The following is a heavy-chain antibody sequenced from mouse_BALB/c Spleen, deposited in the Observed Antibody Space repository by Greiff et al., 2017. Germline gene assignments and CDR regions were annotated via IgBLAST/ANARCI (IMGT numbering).Heavy chain of an antibody. CDR2: IRNKANGYTT. V-gene: IGHV7-3*02. CDR1: GFTFTDYY. J-gene: IGHJ2*01. Sequence: EVMLVESGGGLVQPGGSLRLSCATSGFTFTDYYMSWVRQPPGKALEWLGFIRNKANGYTTEYSASVKGRFTISRDNSQSILYLQMNTLRAEDSATYYCARVLYYYGSSLDYWGQGTTLTVSS. D-gene: IGHD1-1*01. CDR3: ARVLYYYGSSLDY.